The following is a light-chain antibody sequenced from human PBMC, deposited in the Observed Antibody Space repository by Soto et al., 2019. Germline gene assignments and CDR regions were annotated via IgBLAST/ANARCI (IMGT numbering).Light chain of an antibody. V-gene: IGLV2-8*01. CDR2: EVD. Sequence: QSALTQPPSASGSPGQSVTISCTGTSSDVGAFNYVSWYQQHPVKAPKLMIYEVDKRPSGVPDRFSGSKSGNTASLTVSGLQAEYEAAYYCTSYATGDTFPFGGGTKLTVL. CDR3: TSYATGDTFP. CDR1: SSDVGAFNY. J-gene: IGLJ2*01.